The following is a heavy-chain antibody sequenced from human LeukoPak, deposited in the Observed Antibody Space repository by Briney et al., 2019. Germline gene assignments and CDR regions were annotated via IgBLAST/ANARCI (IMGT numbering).Heavy chain of an antibody. D-gene: IGHD3-9*01. V-gene: IGHV1-2*02. Sequence: GASVKVSCKASGYTFTGYYMHWVRQAPGQGLEWMGWINPNSGGTNYAQKFQGRVTMTRDTSISTAYMELSRLRSDDTAVYYCARFGDYDILTGYYKGDNWFDPWGQGTLVTVSS. J-gene: IGHJ5*02. CDR2: INPNSGGT. CDR1: GYTFTGYY. CDR3: ARFGDYDILTGYYKGDNWFDP.